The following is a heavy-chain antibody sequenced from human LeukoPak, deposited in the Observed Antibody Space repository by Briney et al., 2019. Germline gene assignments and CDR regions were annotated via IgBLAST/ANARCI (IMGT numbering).Heavy chain of an antibody. CDR2: IYYSGST. V-gene: IGHV4-59*01. CDR1: GGSISSYY. D-gene: IGHD3-22*01. CDR3: AREAIYYDSSGTYNWFDP. Sequence: PSETLSLTCTVSGGSISSYYWSWIRQPPGKGLEWIGYIYYSGSTNYNPSLKSRVTISVDTSKNQFSLKLSSVTAADTAVYYCAREAIYYDSSGTYNWFDPWGQGTLVTVSS. J-gene: IGHJ5*02.